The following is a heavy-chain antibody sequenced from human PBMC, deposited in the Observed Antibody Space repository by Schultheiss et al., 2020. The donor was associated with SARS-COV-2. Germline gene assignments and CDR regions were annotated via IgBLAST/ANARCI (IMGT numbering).Heavy chain of an antibody. Sequence: ASVKVSCKASGYTFTGYYMHWVRQAPGQGLEWMGWISAYNGNTNYAQKLQGRVTMTTDTSTSTAYMELRSLRSDDTAVYYCARGITIFGVYFDYWGQGTLVTVSS. D-gene: IGHD3-3*01. CDR1: GYTFTGYY. V-gene: IGHV1-18*04. CDR3: ARGITIFGVYFDY. CDR2: ISAYNGNT. J-gene: IGHJ4*02.